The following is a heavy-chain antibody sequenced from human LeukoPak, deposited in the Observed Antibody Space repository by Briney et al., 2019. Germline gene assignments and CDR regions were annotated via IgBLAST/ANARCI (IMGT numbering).Heavy chain of an antibody. Sequence: PGGSLRLSCAASGFIVNSNYMSWVRQAPGKGLEWVSIIYSGGSTYYADSVKGRFTISRDNSKNTVYLQMNSLKASDTAMYYCARHFGIAEIVSWGQGTLVTVSS. CDR1: GFIVNSNY. J-gene: IGHJ4*02. CDR2: IYSGGST. CDR3: ARHFGIAEIVS. D-gene: IGHD6-13*01. V-gene: IGHV3-53*01.